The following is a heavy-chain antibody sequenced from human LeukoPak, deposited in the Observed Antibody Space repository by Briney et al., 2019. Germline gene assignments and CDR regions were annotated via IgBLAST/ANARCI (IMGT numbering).Heavy chain of an antibody. D-gene: IGHD3-10*01. Sequence: GASVKVSCKASGYTFTGYYVHWVRQAPGQGLEWMGWINPSSGGTNYAQKFQGRVTMTRDTSISTAYMELSRLRSDDTAVYYCARARPGAYGSGSYPDYWGQGTLVTVSS. CDR2: INPSSGGT. J-gene: IGHJ4*02. V-gene: IGHV1-2*02. CDR3: ARARPGAYGSGSYPDY. CDR1: GYTFTGYY.